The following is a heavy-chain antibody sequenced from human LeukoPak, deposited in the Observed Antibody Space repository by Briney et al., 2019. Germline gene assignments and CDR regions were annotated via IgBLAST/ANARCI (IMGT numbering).Heavy chain of an antibody. V-gene: IGHV1-2*02. CDR1: GYTFTGYY. D-gene: IGHD2-2*01. CDR3: ARDVCSSTSCYGWFDP. J-gene: IGHJ5*02. Sequence: ASVKVSCKASGYTFTGYYMHWVRQAPGQGLEWMGWINPNSGGTNYAQKLQGRVTMTRDTSISTAYMELSRLRSDDTAVYYCARDVCSSTSCYGWFDPWGQGTLVTVSS. CDR2: INPNSGGT.